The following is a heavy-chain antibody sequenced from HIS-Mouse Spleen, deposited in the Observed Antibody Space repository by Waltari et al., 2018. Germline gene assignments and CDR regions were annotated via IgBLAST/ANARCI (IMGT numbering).Heavy chain of an antibody. J-gene: IGHJ4*02. CDR2: INPNSGGT. V-gene: IGHV1-2*02. D-gene: IGHD1-26*01. CDR3: ARDLFGGATKSPFDY. CDR1: GYTFTGYY. Sequence: QVQLVQSGAEVKKPGASVKVSCKASGYTFTGYYMHWVRQAPGQGLEWMGWINPNSGGTNYAQKFQGRVTMTRDTSISTAYMELSRLRSDDTAVYYCARDLFGGATKSPFDYWGQGTLVTVSS.